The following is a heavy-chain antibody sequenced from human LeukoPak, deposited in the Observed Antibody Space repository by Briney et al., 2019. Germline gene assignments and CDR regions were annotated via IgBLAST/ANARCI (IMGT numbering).Heavy chain of an antibody. CDR3: ARDYDKGFDS. CDR1: SGSITSYY. V-gene: IGHV4-4*07. D-gene: IGHD3-9*01. J-gene: IGHJ4*02. Sequence: PSETLSLTCTVSSGSITSYYWSRIRQPAGKGLEWIGRIYTSGNTDYNPSLKSRSTMSVDTSENQFSLKLRSVTAADTAVYYCARDYDKGFDSWGQGTLVTVSS. CDR2: IYTSGNT.